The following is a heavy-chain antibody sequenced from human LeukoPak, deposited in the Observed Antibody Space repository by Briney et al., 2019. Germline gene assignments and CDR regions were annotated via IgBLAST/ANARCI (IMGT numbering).Heavy chain of an antibody. J-gene: IGHJ6*02. CDR1: GFRFSDFT. Sequence: PGGSLRLSCAASGFRFSDFTMTWVRQAPGKGLEWVSAISGSGGSTYYADSVKGRFTISRDNSKNTLYLQMNSLRAEDTAVYYCAKDYYGMDVWGQGTTVTVSS. CDR2: ISGSGGST. V-gene: IGHV3-23*01. CDR3: AKDYYGMDV.